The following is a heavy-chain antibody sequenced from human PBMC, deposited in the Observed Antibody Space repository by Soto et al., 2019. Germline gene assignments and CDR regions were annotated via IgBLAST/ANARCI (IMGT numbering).Heavy chain of an antibody. Sequence: QVLLQESGPGLVQPSGTLSLSCVVSGVSIGSNYYWGWVRQPPGKGLEWLGDMSHIGRVNYNPSHKSRVTISMDKSQNQFSLKLDSMTAADTAVYYCARSLGWYAVDYWGQGTLVIVSS. J-gene: IGHJ4*02. CDR3: ARSLGWYAVDY. CDR1: GVSIGSNYY. V-gene: IGHV4-4*02. CDR2: MSHIGRV. D-gene: IGHD6-19*01.